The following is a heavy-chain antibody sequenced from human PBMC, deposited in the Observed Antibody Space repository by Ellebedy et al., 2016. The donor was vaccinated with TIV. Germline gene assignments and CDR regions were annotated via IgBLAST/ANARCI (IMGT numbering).Heavy chain of an antibody. V-gene: IGHV3-7*01. CDR1: GFTFNSYW. D-gene: IGHD4-17*01. Sequence: GESLKISCAASGFTFNSYWMSWVRQAPGQGLEWVGNINQDGSEKYYVDSVKGRFTISRDNAKNSVYLQLNSPRADDTAVYYCATDGSYGDYLSPRHAFTVWGQGTTVTMSS. J-gene: IGHJ3*01. CDR2: INQDGSEK. CDR3: ATDGSYGDYLSPRHAFTV.